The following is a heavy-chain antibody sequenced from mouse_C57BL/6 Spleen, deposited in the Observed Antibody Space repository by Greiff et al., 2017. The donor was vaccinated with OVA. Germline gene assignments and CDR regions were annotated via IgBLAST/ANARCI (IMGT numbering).Heavy chain of an antibody. D-gene: IGHD1-1*02. CDR3: ARAPVATGDYSMDY. V-gene: IGHV1-81*01. J-gene: IGHJ4*01. CDR1: GYTFTSYG. CDR2: IYPRSGNT. Sequence: VKLMESGAELARPGASVKLSCKASGYTFTSYGISWVKQRTGQGLEWIGEIYPRSGNTYYNEKFKGKATLTADESSSTAYMELRSLTSEYSAFYFCARAPVATGDYSMDYWGQGTSVTVSS.